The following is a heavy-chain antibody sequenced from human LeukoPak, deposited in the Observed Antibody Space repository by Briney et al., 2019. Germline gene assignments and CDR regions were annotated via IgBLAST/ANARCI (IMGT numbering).Heavy chain of an antibody. J-gene: IGHJ4*02. CDR3: AKSPYDH. Sequence: GGSLRLSCAASGFTFNSYAMSWVRQAPGKGLEWVSTISGGDNNTYYADSVKGRSTISRDNSKNTVYLQVNSLRAEDMAVYYCAKSPYDHWGQGTLVTVSS. CDR1: GFTFNSYA. CDR2: ISGGDNNT. V-gene: IGHV3-23*01.